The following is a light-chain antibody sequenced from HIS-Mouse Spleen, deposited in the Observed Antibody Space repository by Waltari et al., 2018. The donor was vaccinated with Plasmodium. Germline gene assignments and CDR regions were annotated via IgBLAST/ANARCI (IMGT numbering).Light chain of an antibody. Sequence: SYELTQPPSVSVSPGQTARITCYGDALPKKYPYWYQQKSGQAPVLVIYEDSKRPSGIPERFSGSSSGTMATLTISGAQVEDEADYYCYSTDSSGNHRVFGGGTKLTVL. CDR2: EDS. CDR1: ALPKKY. J-gene: IGLJ3*02. CDR3: YSTDSSGNHRV. V-gene: IGLV3-10*01.